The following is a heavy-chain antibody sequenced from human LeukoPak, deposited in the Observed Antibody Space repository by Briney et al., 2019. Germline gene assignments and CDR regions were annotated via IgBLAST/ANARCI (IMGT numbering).Heavy chain of an antibody. CDR2: IYFSGST. J-gene: IGHJ4*02. D-gene: IGHD6-6*01. V-gene: IGHV4-59*08. CDR1: GGSISSYY. Sequence: SETLSLTCTVSGGSISSYYWSWIRQPPGKGLEWIGYIYFSGSTDYNPSLKSRVTISVDTSRNQFSLKLSSVTAADTAVYYCARSEYSSSSGHFDYWGQGTLVTVSS. CDR3: ARSEYSSSSGHFDY.